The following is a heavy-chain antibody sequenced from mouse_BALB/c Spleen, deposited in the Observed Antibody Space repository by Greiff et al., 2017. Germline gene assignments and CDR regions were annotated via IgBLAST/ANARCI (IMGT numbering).Heavy chain of an antibody. V-gene: IGHV4-1*02. CDR3: ARPGRLEKNWYFDV. CDR2: INPDSSTI. Sequence: EVQLQESGGGLVQPGGSLTLSCAASGFDFSRYWMSWVRQAPGKGLEWIGEINPDSSTINYTPSLKDKFIISRDNAKNTLYLQMSKVRSEDTALYYCARPGRLEKNWYFDVWGAGTTVTVSS. D-gene: IGHD1-2*01. J-gene: IGHJ1*01. CDR1: GFDFSRYW.